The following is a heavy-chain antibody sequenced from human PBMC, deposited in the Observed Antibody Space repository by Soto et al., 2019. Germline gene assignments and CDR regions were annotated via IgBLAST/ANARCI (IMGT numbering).Heavy chain of an antibody. CDR1: GFTFISYA. D-gene: IGHD1-26*01. J-gene: IGHJ4*02. Sequence: LILSGAASGFTFISYAMGWVRQGPGQRLERLAVVSSCGSTHYADSVRGRFTISRDNSKNTLSLQMNSLTDEHAAVYFCAKRRGAGGHLDYWGGRALFAVAS. CDR3: AKRRGAGGHLDY. V-gene: IGHV3-23*01. CDR2: VSSCGST.